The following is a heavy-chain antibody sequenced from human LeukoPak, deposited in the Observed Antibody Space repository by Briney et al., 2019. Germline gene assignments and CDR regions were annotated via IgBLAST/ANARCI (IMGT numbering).Heavy chain of an antibody. CDR3: ARVGYYGSGSSDY. V-gene: IGHV4-4*02. J-gene: IGHJ4*02. D-gene: IGHD3-10*01. CDR2: IYHSGST. Sequence: SETLSLTCAVSGGSISSSNWWSWVRQPPGKGLEWIGEIYHSGSTNYNPSLKSRVTISVDTSKNQFSLKLSSVTAADTAVYYCARVGYYGSGSSDYWGQGTLVTVSS. CDR1: GGSISSSNW.